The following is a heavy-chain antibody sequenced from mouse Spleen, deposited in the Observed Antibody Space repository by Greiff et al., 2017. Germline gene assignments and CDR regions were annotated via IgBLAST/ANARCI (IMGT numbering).Heavy chain of an antibody. J-gene: IGHJ2*01. V-gene: IGHV1-4*01. CDR1: GYTFTSYT. D-gene: IGHD4-1*01. CDR3: ARSTGRFDY. CDR2: INPSSGYT. Sequence: QVQLKQSGAELARPGASVKLSCKASGYTFTSYTMHWVKQRPGQGLEWIGYINPSSGYTKYNQKFKDKATLTADKSSSTAYMQLSSLTSEDSAVYYCARSTGRFDYWGQGTTLTVSS.